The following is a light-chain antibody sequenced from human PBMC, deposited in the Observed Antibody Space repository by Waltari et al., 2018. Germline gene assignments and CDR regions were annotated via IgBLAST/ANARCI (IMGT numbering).Light chain of an antibody. CDR3: CSYAGSSRV. CDR2: DVS. Sequence: QSALTQPRSVSGSPGQSVTISCTGTSSDVGGYNYVSWYQQHPGKAPKLMIYDVSKRPSGVPYRFSGSKSGNTASLTISGLQAEDEADYFCCSYAGSSRVFGGGTKLTVL. J-gene: IGLJ2*01. V-gene: IGLV2-11*01. CDR1: SSDVGGYNY.